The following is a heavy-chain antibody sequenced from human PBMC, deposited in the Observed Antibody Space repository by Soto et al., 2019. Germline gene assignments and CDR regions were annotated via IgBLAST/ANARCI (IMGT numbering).Heavy chain of an antibody. V-gene: IGHV1-18*01. J-gene: IGHJ3*02. D-gene: IGHD3-10*01. Sequence: ASVKVSCTDSGYTFTSYGISWVRQAPGQGLEWMGWISAYNGNTNYAQKLQGRVTMTTDTSTSTAYMELRSLRSDDTAVYYCARDLVSLWFGELRDDAFDIWGQGTMVTVSS. CDR3: ARDLVSLWFGELRDDAFDI. CDR1: GYTFTSYG. CDR2: ISAYNGNT.